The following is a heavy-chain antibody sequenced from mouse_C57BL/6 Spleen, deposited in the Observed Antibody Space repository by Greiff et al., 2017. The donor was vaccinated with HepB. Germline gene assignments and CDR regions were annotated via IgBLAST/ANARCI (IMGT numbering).Heavy chain of an antibody. J-gene: IGHJ1*03. Sequence: DVKLEESGEGLVKPGGSLKLSCAASGFTFSSYSMSWVRQTPKKRLEWVAYISSGGDYIYYADTVKGRFTISRDKARNTLYLQMSSLKSEDTAMYYCTRDRPYDYDGLCWYFDVWGTGTTVTVSS. CDR1: GFTFSSYS. CDR2: ISSGGDYI. CDR3: TRDRPYDYDGLCWYFDV. D-gene: IGHD2-4*01. V-gene: IGHV5-9-1*02.